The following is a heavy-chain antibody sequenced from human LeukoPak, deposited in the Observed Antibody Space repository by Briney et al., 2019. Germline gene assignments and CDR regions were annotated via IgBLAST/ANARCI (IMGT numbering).Heavy chain of an antibody. CDR1: GFSFDAYG. CDR2: INWNDGST. Sequence: PGGSLRLSCAASGFSFDAYGLSWVRQAPGKGLEWVSGINWNDGSTDYPDSVKGRFTVSRDKAKNSLYLQMNSLRAEDTALYYCAKADRGWGVITKDRGQGTLVTVSS. CDR3: AKADRGWGVITKD. J-gene: IGHJ4*02. V-gene: IGHV3-20*04. D-gene: IGHD3-10*01.